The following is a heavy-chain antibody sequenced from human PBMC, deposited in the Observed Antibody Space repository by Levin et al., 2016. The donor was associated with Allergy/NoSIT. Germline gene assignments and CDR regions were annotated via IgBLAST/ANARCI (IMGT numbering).Heavy chain of an antibody. J-gene: IGHJ6*02. V-gene: IGHV6-1*01. D-gene: IGHD3/OR15-3a*01. CDR2: TYYRSKWYN. CDR3: ARDLGGGLGTQKNYYYYGMDV. CDR1: GDSVSSNSAA. Sequence: SCAISGDSVSSNSAAWNWIRQSPSRGLEWLGRTYYRSKWYNDYAVSVKSRITINPDTSKNQFSLQLNSVTPEDTAVYYCARDLGGGLGTQKNYYYYGMDVWGQGTTVTVSS.